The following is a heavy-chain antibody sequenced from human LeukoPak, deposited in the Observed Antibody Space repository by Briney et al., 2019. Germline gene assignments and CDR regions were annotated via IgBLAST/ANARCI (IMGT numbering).Heavy chain of an antibody. V-gene: IGHV4-34*01. J-gene: IGHJ3*02. CDR3: ARAGYSITTIDAFDI. CDR1: GGSFSGYY. D-gene: IGHD6-13*01. CDR2: INHSGST. Sequence: PSETLSLTCAVYGGSFSGYYWSWIRQPPGKGLEWIGEINHSGSTNYNPSLKRRVTISVDTSKNQCSLKLSSVTAADTAVYYCARAGYSITTIDAFDIWGQGTMVTVSS.